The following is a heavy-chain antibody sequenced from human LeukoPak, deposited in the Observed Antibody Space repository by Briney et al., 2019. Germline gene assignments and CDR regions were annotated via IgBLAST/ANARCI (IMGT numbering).Heavy chain of an antibody. D-gene: IGHD4-11*01. V-gene: IGHV3-33*01. Sequence: PGRSLRLSCVASGFNFSIYGMHWARQAPGKGLEWVAVIWYDGSTKYYGDSVKGRFTISRDNPKNTLYLQMNSLRVDDTAVYYCARDRWDDYLLGHWGQGTRVTVSS. CDR1: GFNFSIYG. CDR3: ARDRWDDYLLGH. CDR2: IWYDGSTK. J-gene: IGHJ4*02.